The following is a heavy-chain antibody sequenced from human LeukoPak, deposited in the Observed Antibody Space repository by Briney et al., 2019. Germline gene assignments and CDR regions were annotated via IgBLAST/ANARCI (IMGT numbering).Heavy chain of an antibody. J-gene: IGHJ4*02. CDR3: ARVNQDYGGNPKLDY. D-gene: IGHD4-23*01. V-gene: IGHV1-69*13. Sequence: SVKVSCKASGGTFGSYAISWVRQAPGQGLEWMGGIIPIFGTANYAQKFQGRVTITADESTSTAYMELSSLRSEDTAVYYCARVNQDYGGNPKLDYWGQGTLVTVSS. CDR2: IIPIFGTA. CDR1: GGTFGSYA.